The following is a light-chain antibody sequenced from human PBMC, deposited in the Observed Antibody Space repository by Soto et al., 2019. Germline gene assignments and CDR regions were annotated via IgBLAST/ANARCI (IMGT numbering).Light chain of an antibody. CDR3: QQYHSWPPT. V-gene: IGKV3-15*01. CDR1: QRVSSN. CDR2: DAS. J-gene: IGKJ1*01. Sequence: EIVMTQSPATLSVFPGETVSLTCRASQRVSSNLAWYQQKPGQAPRLLMSDASTRASGVPAKFSASGSGTQFTLTIISLQSEDCAGYFCQQYHSWPPTFGQGTKV.